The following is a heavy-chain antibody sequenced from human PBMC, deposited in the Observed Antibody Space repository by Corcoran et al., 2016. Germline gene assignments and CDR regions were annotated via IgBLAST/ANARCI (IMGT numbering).Heavy chain of an antibody. J-gene: IGHJ4*02. CDR1: GYTFTSYA. Sequence: QVQLVQSGAEVKKPGASVKVSCKASGYTFTSYAMPWVRQAPGQRLEWMGWINAGNGNTKYSQKFQGRVTITRDTSASTAYMELSSLRSEDTAVYYCARDPGSGYYYFDYWGQGTLVTVSS. V-gene: IGHV1-3*01. D-gene: IGHD3-22*01. CDR2: INAGNGNT. CDR3: ARDPGSGYYYFDY.